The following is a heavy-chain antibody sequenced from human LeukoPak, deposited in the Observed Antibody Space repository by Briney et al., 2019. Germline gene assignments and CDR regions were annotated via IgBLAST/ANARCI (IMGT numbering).Heavy chain of an antibody. J-gene: IGHJ5*02. V-gene: IGHV4-59*01. CDR1: GGSFSSYY. CDR3: ARGRGLALRGFDP. Sequence: SETLSLTCTVSGGSFSSYYWSWIRQPPGKGLEWIGYIYYSGSTNYNPSLKSRVTISVDTTNTQFSLKLSSVTAADTAVYYCARGRGLALRGFDPWGQGTLVTVSS. CDR2: IYYSGST. D-gene: IGHD3/OR15-3a*01.